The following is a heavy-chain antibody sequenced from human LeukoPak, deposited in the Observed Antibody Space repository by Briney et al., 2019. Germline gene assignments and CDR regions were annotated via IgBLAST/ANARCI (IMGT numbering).Heavy chain of an antibody. Sequence: SETLSLTCTVSGGSISSYYWSWIRQPPGKGLEWIGYIYYSGSTNYNPSLKSRVTISVDTSKNQFSLKLSSVTAADTAVYYCARSTVTTIGWFDTWGQGTLVTVSS. D-gene: IGHD4-17*01. V-gene: IGHV4-59*01. CDR2: IYYSGST. CDR1: GGSISSYY. CDR3: ARSTVTTIGWFDT. J-gene: IGHJ5*02.